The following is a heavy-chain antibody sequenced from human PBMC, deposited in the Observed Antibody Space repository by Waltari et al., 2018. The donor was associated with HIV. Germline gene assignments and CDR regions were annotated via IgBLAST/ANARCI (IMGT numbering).Heavy chain of an antibody. CDR1: GFTFSSYG. D-gene: IGHD5-12*01. J-gene: IGHJ4*02. Sequence: QVQLVESGGGVVQPGGSLRLSCEASGFTFSSYGMPWVRQAPGKGLEWVAFIRYDGSNKYYADSVKGRFTISRDNSKNTLYLQMNSLRAEDTAVYYCAKDTLIGYLFDYWGQGTLVTVSS. CDR3: AKDTLIGYLFDY. V-gene: IGHV3-30*02. CDR2: IRYDGSNK.